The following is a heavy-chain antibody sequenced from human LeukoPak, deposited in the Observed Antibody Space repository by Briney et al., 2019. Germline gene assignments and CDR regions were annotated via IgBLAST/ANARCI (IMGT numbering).Heavy chain of an antibody. V-gene: IGHV3-23*01. CDR3: AKGIYDSSGYPFDY. CDR2: ISGSGAST. Sequence: GGSLRLSCAASGFTFSSYAMSWVRQVPGKGLEWVSAISGSGASTYYADSVKGRFTISRDTSKNTLYLQMNSLRAEDTAVYYCAKGIYDSSGYPFDYWGQGTLVTVSS. J-gene: IGHJ4*02. CDR1: GFTFSSYA. D-gene: IGHD3-22*01.